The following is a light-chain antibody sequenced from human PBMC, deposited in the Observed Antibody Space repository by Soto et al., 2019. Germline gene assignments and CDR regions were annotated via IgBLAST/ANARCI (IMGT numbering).Light chain of an antibody. CDR3: SSYRSSTLFV. CDR2: DVT. Sequence: QSALTQPASVSGSPGQSIAISCTGISSDVGTYNYVSWYQQHPGKAPKLIIYDVTNRPSGVSSRFSGSKSGSTASLTISGLQAEDDADYYCSSYRSSTLFVFGTGTKLTVL. V-gene: IGLV2-14*03. CDR1: SSDVGTYNY. J-gene: IGLJ1*01.